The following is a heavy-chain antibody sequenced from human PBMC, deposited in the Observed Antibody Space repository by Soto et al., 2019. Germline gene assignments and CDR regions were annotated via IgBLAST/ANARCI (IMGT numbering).Heavy chain of an antibody. D-gene: IGHD2-2*01. CDR3: ASLFRPVGYCSSTSCYNYYYYGMDV. CDR1: GGSFSGYY. J-gene: IGHJ6*02. Sequence: SETLSLTCAVYGGSFSGYYWSWIRQPPGKGLEWIGEINHSGSTNYNPSLKSRVTISVDTSKNQFSLKLSSVTAADTAVYYCASLFRPVGYCSSTSCYNYYYYGMDVWGQGTTVTV. CDR2: INHSGST. V-gene: IGHV4-34*01.